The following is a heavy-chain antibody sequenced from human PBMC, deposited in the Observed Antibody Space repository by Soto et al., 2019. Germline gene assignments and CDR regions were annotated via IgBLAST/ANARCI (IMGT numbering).Heavy chain of an antibody. CDR1: GGSFSGYY. D-gene: IGHD2-21*01. V-gene: IGHV4-34*01. J-gene: IGHJ4*02. Sequence: SETLTLTCAVYGGSFSGYYWSWIRQPPGKGLEWIGEINHSGSTNYNPSLKSRVTISVDTSKNQFSLKLSSVTAADTAVYYCARGILGGFGRWGQGTLVTVSS. CDR2: INHSGST. CDR3: ARGILGGFGR.